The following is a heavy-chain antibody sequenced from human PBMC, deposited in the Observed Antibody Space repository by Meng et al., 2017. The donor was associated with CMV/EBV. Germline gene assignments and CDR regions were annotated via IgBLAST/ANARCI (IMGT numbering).Heavy chain of an antibody. Sequence: GESLKISCAASGFTFSGSAMHWVRQASGKGLEWVGRIRSKANSYATAYAASVKGRFTISRDDSKNTLYLQMNSLKTEDTAVYYCTTPPFVRGYSYGYDYWGQGTLVTVSS. CDR1: GFTFSGSA. CDR3: TTPPFVRGYSYGYDY. V-gene: IGHV3-73*01. D-gene: IGHD5-18*01. J-gene: IGHJ4*02. CDR2: IRSKANSYAT.